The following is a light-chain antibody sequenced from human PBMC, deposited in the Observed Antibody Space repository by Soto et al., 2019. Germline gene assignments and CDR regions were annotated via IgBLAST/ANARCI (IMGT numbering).Light chain of an antibody. V-gene: IGKV1-6*01. CDR1: QDIKNA. CDR3: LRDYHYPWT. Sequence: AILVTQSPSSLSASVGDRVTITCRASQDIKNALAWYQQKPGGAPKLLIYAASTLQSGVPSRFSGSGFGTDFTLIISNLQPEDFASYYCLRDYHYPWTFGQGTKVEIK. J-gene: IGKJ1*01. CDR2: AAS.